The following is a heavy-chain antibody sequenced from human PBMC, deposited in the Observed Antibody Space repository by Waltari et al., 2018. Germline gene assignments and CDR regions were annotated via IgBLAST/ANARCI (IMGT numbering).Heavy chain of an antibody. CDR3: ARRIPDDLTLDY. CDR1: GGTFSSYA. D-gene: IGHD2-21*01. Sequence: QVQLVQSGAEVKKPGASVKVSCKASGGTFSSYAISWVRQAPGQGLEWMGRIIPIFGKANYAQKFQGRVTITADKSTSTAYMELSSLRSEDTAVYYCARRIPDDLTLDYWGQGTLVTVSS. CDR2: IIPIFGKA. V-gene: IGHV1-69*06. J-gene: IGHJ4*02.